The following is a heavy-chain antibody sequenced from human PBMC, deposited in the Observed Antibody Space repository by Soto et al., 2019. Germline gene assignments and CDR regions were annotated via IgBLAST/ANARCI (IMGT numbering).Heavy chain of an antibody. CDR2: IYYSGST. CDR3: ASQPSMVRGVIMWFDY. J-gene: IGHJ4*02. D-gene: IGHD3-10*01. Sequence: SETLSLTCTVSGGSISSSSYYWGWIRQPPGKGLEWIGSIYYSGSTYYNPSLKSRVTISVDTSKNQFSLKLSSVTAADTAVYYCASQPSMVRGVIMWFDYWGQGTLVTVSS. CDR1: GGSISSSSYY. V-gene: IGHV4-39*01.